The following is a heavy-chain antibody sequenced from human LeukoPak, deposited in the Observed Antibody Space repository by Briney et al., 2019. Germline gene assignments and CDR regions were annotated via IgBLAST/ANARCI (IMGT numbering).Heavy chain of an antibody. J-gene: IGHJ4*02. CDR2: IIPIFGTA. CDR1: GYTFTGYY. V-gene: IGHV1-69*13. Sequence: SVKVSCKASGYTFTGYYVHWVRQAPGQGLEWMGGIIPIFGTANYAQKFQGRVTITADESTSTAYMELSSLRSEDTAVYYCASYNYYGSGSRFDYWGQGTLVTVSS. D-gene: IGHD3-10*01. CDR3: ASYNYYGSGSRFDY.